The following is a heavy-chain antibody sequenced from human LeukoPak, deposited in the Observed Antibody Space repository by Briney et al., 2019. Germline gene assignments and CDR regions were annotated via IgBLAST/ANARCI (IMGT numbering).Heavy chain of an antibody. J-gene: IGHJ4*02. CDR1: GYSFTSYW. Sequence: GESLKISCKGSGYSFTSYWIGWVRQMPGKGLEWMGIIYPGDSDTSYSPSFQGQVTISADKSINTAYLQWSSLKASDTAMYYCARHQIVGATRSPFDYWGQGTLVTVSS. CDR3: ARHQIVGATRSPFDY. D-gene: IGHD1-26*01. V-gene: IGHV5-51*01. CDR2: IYPGDSDT.